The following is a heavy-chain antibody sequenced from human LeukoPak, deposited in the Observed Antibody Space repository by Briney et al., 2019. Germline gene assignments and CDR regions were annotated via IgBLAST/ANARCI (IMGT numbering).Heavy chain of an antibody. CDR2: ISSSSNYI. Sequence: PGGSLRLSCAASRFIFSSYSMNWVRQAPGKGLEWVSSISSSSNYIYYADSVKGRFTISRDNAKNSLYLQMNSLRAEDTAVYHCAREGSDILTGYPHGFDIWGQGTMVTVSS. CDR1: RFIFSSYS. CDR3: AREGSDILTGYPHGFDI. J-gene: IGHJ3*02. D-gene: IGHD3-9*01. V-gene: IGHV3-21*01.